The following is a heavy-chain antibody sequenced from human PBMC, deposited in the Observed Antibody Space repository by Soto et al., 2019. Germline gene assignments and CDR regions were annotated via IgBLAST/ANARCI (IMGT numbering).Heavy chain of an antibody. CDR2: IIPIAGTA. J-gene: IGHJ6*02. D-gene: IGHD2-2*01. CDR3: ARSQGSSTSLEIYYYYYYGMEV. CDR1: GGTFSSYA. V-gene: IGHV1-69*01. Sequence: QVQLVQSGAEVKKPGSSVKVSCTASGGTFSSYAISWVRQAPGQGLEWMGGIIPIAGTATYAQKFQGRVTITADESTSTAYMELSSLRSEDTAVYYCARSQGSSTSLEIYYYYYYGMEVWGQGTTVTVSS.